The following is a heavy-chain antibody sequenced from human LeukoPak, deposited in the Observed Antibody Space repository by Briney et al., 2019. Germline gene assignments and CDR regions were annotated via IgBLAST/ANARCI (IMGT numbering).Heavy chain of an antibody. D-gene: IGHD5-12*01. J-gene: IGHJ4*02. CDR3: AKGEDTVATALDY. V-gene: IGHV3-23*01. CDR2: ISAAGGFT. Sequence: GGSLRLSCVASGFASHIYGINWVRQAPGKGLEWVSSISAAGGFTYYADSVKGRFTISRDNSKSTVYLEMTSLRAEDTAKYYCAKGEDTVATALDYWGQGILVIVSS. CDR1: GFASHIYG.